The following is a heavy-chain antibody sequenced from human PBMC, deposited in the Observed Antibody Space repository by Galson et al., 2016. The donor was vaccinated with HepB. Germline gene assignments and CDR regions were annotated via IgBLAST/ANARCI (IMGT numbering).Heavy chain of an antibody. J-gene: IGHJ4*02. CDR1: GYTFSTYG. Sequence: SVKVSCKASGYTFSTYGLSWVRQAPGQRLEWMGWISTGNGDTKYSQTFHGRLTITRDTSASTAYMELSSLRSEDTAVYYCARGMNRDDSGWYNDYWGQGTLVTVSS. V-gene: IGHV1-3*04. CDR2: ISTGNGDT. D-gene: IGHD6-19*01. CDR3: ARGMNRDDSGWYNDY.